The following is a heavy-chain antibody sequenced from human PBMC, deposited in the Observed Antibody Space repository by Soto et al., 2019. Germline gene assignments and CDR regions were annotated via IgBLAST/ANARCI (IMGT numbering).Heavy chain of an antibody. J-gene: IGHJ6*02. CDR3: ARGGYDSSGYYYYYYGMDV. D-gene: IGHD3-22*01. CDR1: GYTFTSYG. Sequence: QVQLVQSGAEVKKPGASVKVSCKASGYTFTSYGISWVRPAPGPGLEWMGWISASNGNTNYAQKLQGRVTMTTDPPTSTAYMALTSLRSDDTAVYYCARGGYDSSGYYYYYYGMDVWGQGTTVTVSS. V-gene: IGHV1-18*01. CDR2: ISASNGNT.